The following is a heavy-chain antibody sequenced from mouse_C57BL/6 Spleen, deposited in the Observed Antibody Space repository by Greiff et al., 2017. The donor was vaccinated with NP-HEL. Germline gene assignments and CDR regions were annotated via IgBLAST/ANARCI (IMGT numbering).Heavy chain of an antibody. CDR2: ISSGSSTI. J-gene: IGHJ2*01. CDR1: GFTFSDYG. D-gene: IGHD1-1*01. CDR3: ARGYGFYYFDD. V-gene: IGHV5-17*01. Sequence: EVKLVESGGGLVKPGGSLKLSCAASGFTFSDYGMHWVRQAPEKGLEWVAYISSGSSTIYYADTVKGRFTLSRDNDKNTLFLQMTSLRSEDTAMYYCARGYGFYYFDDWGKGTTLTVSS.